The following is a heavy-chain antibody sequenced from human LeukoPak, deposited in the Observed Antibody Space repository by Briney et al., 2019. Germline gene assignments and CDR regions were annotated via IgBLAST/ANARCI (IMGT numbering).Heavy chain of an antibody. V-gene: IGHV1-3*03. Sequence: ASVKVSCKASGYTFTSYAMHWVRQAPGQRLERMGWINAGNGNTKYSQEFQGRVTITRDTSASTAYMELSSLRSEDMAVYYCVIAVAGYFDYWGQGTLVTVSS. D-gene: IGHD6-19*01. CDR1: GYTFTSYA. J-gene: IGHJ4*02. CDR2: INAGNGNT. CDR3: VIAVAGYFDY.